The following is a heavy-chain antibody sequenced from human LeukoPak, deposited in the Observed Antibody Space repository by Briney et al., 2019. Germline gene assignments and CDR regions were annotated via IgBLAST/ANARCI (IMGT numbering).Heavy chain of an antibody. D-gene: IGHD4-17*01. CDR3: ARDYGDYSFDP. CDR2: IIPILGIA. V-gene: IGHV1-69*04. J-gene: IGHJ5*02. CDR1: GYTFTSYG. Sequence: SVKVSCKASGYTFTSYGISWVRQAPGQGLEWMGRIIPILGIANYAQKFQRRVTITADKSTSTAYMELSSLRSEDTAVYYCARDYGDYSFDPWGQGTLVTVSS.